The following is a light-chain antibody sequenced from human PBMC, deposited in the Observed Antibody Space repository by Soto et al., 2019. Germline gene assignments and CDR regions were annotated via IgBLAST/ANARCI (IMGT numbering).Light chain of an antibody. CDR1: SSDVGGYNY. CDR3: ISYTSSSTPYV. V-gene: IGLV2-14*01. Sequence: QSALTQPASVSGSPGQSITISCTGTSSDVGGYNYVSWYQQHPGKAPKLMIYEVSNRPSGVSNRFSGSKSGNTASLTISGLQAEDEADYYCISYTSSSTPYVFGTGTKLPVL. J-gene: IGLJ1*01. CDR2: EVS.